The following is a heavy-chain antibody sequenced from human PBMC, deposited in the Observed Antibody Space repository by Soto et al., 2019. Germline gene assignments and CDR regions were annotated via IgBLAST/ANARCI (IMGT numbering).Heavy chain of an antibody. D-gene: IGHD1-26*01. Sequence: DVQPVASGGGLVQRGGSLRLSCAASGFTFSDFWMTWVRQTPGKGLEWVANINFDGSAKDYVSSVKGRFTISRDNVRNSLHLQMDSLRAEDAAVYYCARGGNYYLSWGQGTLVTVSS. CDR1: GFTFSDFW. CDR3: ARGGNYYLS. J-gene: IGHJ5*01. V-gene: IGHV3-7*05. CDR2: INFDGSAK.